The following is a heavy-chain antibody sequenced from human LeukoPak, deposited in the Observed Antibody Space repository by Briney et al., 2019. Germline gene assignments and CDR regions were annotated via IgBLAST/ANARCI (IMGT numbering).Heavy chain of an antibody. CDR1: GFTFSSYG. D-gene: IGHD2-2*01. J-gene: IGHJ1*01. V-gene: IGHV3-30*19. CDR3: ARDVGPKTPVRGLGILQH. Sequence: GGSLRLSCAASGFTFSSYGMHWVRQAPGKGLEWVAVISYDGSNKYYADSVKGRFTISRDNSKNTLYLQMNSLRAEDTAVYYCARDVGPKTPVRGLGILQHWGQGTLVTVSS. CDR2: ISYDGSNK.